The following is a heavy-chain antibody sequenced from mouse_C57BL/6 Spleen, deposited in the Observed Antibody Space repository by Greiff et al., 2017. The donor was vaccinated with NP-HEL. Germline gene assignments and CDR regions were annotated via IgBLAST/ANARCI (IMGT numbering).Heavy chain of an antibody. Sequence: EVQLQESGPGLVKPSQSLSLTCSVTGYSITSGYYWNWIRQFPGNKLEWMGYISYDGSNNYNPSLKNRISITRDTSKNQFFLKLNSVTTEDTATYYCAHKETTGFAYWGQGTLVTVSA. J-gene: IGHJ3*01. D-gene: IGHD1-1*01. CDR2: ISYDGSN. CDR3: AHKETTGFAY. V-gene: IGHV3-6*01. CDR1: GYSITSGYY.